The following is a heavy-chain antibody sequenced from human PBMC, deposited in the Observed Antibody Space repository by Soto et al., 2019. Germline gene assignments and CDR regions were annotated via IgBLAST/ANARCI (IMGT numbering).Heavy chain of an antibody. CDR3: ARDLITXFGVVIILGGFWFDP. CDR2: INPSGGST. J-gene: IGHJ5*02. CDR1: GYTFTRYY. Sequence: ASVKVSCKASGYTFTRYYMHWVRQAPGQGLEWMGIINPSGGSTSYAQKFQGRVTMTRDTSTSTVYMELSSLRSEDTAVYYCARDLITXFGVVIILGGFWFDPWGQGTLVTVSS. D-gene: IGHD3-3*01. V-gene: IGHV1-46*03.